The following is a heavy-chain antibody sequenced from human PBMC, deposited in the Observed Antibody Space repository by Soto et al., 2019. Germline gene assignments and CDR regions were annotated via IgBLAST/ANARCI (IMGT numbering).Heavy chain of an antibody. CDR2: IKQDGSEK. V-gene: IGHV3-7*01. J-gene: IGHJ4*02. CDR1: GFTFSSYW. Sequence: PGGSLRLSCAVSGFTFSSYWMSWVRQAPGKGLEWVATIKQDGSEKYYVDSVKGRFTIPRDNAENSLYLQMNSLSAEDTAVYFCARDVGYDYVNWGQGTLVTVSS. CDR3: ARDVGYDYVN. D-gene: IGHD5-12*01.